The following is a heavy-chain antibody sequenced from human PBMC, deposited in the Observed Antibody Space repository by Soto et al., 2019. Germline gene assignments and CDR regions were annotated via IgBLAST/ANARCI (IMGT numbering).Heavy chain of an antibody. D-gene: IGHD3-9*01. CDR1: GFTFSNYA. CDR3: AKHYDILTGYYTGYYYYYMDV. J-gene: IGHJ6*03. CDR2: ISNYGGST. V-gene: IGHV3-23*01. Sequence: EVQLLESGGGLVQPGGSLRLSCAASGFTFSNYAMSWVRQAPGKGLEWVSAISNYGGSTYYADSVTGRFTISRDSSKNTLYQQMNSLRAEDTAVYYCAKHYDILTGYYTGYYYYYMDVWGKGTTVTVSS.